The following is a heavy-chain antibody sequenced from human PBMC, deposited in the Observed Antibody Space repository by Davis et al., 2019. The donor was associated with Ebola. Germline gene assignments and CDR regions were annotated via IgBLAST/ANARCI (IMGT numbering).Heavy chain of an antibody. D-gene: IGHD1-26*01. V-gene: IGHV4-31*11. CDR1: GGSIRSGGYS. CDR3: ARDRWELPVSRYYGMDV. Sequence: MPSETLSLTCAVSGGSIRSGGYSWSWIRQHPGKGLEWIGYIYYSGSTYYNPSLKSRVTISVDTSKNQFSLKLSSVTAADTAVYYCARDRWELPVSRYYGMDVWGKGTTVTVSS. J-gene: IGHJ6*04. CDR2: IYYSGST.